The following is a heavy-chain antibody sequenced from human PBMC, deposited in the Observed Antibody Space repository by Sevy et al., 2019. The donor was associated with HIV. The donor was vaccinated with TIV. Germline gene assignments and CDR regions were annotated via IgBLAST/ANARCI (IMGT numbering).Heavy chain of an antibody. J-gene: IGHJ4*02. Sequence: GGSLGLSCAASGFTFSDSWMHWVRQAPGKGLGWVANINQDGNEKYYVDSLKGRFTISRDNAKNSLYLQMNSLRDDDTAVYYCATFSVGYWGQGTLVTVSS. D-gene: IGHD3-3*01. V-gene: IGHV3-7*01. CDR1: GFTFSDSW. CDR2: INQDGNEK. CDR3: ATFSVGY.